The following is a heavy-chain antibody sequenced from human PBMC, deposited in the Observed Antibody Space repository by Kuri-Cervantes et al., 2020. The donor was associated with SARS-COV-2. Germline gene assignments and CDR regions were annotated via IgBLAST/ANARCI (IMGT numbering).Heavy chain of an antibody. CDR3: AKAGDIVVVPAAMDV. CDR2: ISSNGGST. J-gene: IGHJ6*04. Sequence: ETLSLTCAASGFTFSSYAMHWVRQAPGKGLEYVSAISSNGGSTYYANSVKGRFTISRDNAKNSLYLQMNSLRAEDTALYYCAKAGDIVVVPAAMDVWGKGTTVTVSS. CDR1: GFTFSSYA. V-gene: IGHV3-64*01. D-gene: IGHD2-2*01.